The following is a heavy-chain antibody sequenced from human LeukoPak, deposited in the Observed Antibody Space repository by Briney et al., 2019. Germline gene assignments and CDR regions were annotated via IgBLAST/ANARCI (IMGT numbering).Heavy chain of an antibody. CDR2: IWYDGSNK. Sequence: GGSLRLSCAASGFAFSSYGMHWVRQAPGKGLEWVAVIWYDGSNKYYADSVKGRFTISRDNSKNTLYLQMNSLRAKDTAVYYCARVYTPAGVDYWGQGTLVTVSS. CDR3: ARVYTPAGVDY. CDR1: GFAFSSYG. V-gene: IGHV3-33*01. D-gene: IGHD2-2*01. J-gene: IGHJ4*02.